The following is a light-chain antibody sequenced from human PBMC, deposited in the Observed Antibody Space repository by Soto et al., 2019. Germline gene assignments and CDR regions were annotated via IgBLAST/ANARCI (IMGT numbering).Light chain of an antibody. J-gene: IGKJ4*01. Sequence: DIQMTQSPSSLSASVGDRVTITCRASQSISSYLNWYQQKPGKAPKLLIYKASSLESGVPSRFSGSGSGTDFIFTISSLQPEDVATFHCQQYDNLPLTFGGGTKVDIK. CDR3: QQYDNLPLT. CDR1: QSISSY. V-gene: IGKV1-33*01. CDR2: KAS.